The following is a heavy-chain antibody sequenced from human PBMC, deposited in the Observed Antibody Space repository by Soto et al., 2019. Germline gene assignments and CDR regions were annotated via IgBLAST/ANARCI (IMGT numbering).Heavy chain of an antibody. V-gene: IGHV4-4*02. CDR2: IYHSGST. CDR1: GGSTSSSNW. J-gene: IGHJ4*02. D-gene: IGHD1-26*01. CDR3: AIPDNPNIDPGRDFFDY. Sequence: SETLSLTCAVSGGSTSSSNWWSWVRQPPGKGLEWIGEIYHSGSTNYNPSLKSRVTISVDKSKNQFSLKLSSVTAADTAVFYCAIPDNPNIDPGRDFFDYWGQGTLVTVSS.